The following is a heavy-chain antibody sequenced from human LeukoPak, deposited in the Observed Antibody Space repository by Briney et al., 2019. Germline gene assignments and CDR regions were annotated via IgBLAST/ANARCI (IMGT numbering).Heavy chain of an antibody. CDR3: ASSQGVLQRKSAPHYYYGMDV. J-gene: IGHJ6*04. CDR2: INPNSGGT. V-gene: IGHV1-2*02. CDR1: GYTSTGYY. Sequence: ASVKVSCKASGYTSTGYYMHWVRQAPGQGLEWMGWINPNSGGTNYAQKFQGRVTMTRDTSISTAYMELSSLRSEDTAVYYCASSQGVLQRKSAPHYYYGMDVWGKGTTVTVSS. D-gene: IGHD1-1*01.